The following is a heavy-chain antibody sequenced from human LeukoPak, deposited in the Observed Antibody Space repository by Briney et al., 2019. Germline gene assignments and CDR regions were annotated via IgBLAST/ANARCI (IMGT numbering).Heavy chain of an antibody. D-gene: IGHD2-21*01. CDR3: ATDKIRYCGGDCSTNDAFDI. Sequence: ASVKVSCKVSGYTFTDYYMHWVQQAPGKGLEWMGLVDPEDGETIYAEKFQGRVTITADTSTDTAYMELSSLRSEDTAVYYCATDKIRYCGGDCSTNDAFDIWGQGTMVTVSS. J-gene: IGHJ3*02. CDR1: GYTFTDYY. CDR2: VDPEDGET. V-gene: IGHV1-69-2*01.